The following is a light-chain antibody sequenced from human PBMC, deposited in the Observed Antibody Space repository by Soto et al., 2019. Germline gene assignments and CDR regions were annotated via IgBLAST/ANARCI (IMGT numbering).Light chain of an antibody. CDR1: QSVLYSSNNKNY. V-gene: IGKV4-1*01. J-gene: IGKJ4*01. CDR2: WAP. Sequence: DIVMTQSPDSLAVSLGERATINCKSSQSVLYSSNNKNYLAWYQQKPGQPPKLLIYWAPTRESGVPDRFSGSGSGTDFNLTISSLQAEDVAVYYCQQYYNRHLPFGGGTKVGI. CDR3: QQYYNRHLP.